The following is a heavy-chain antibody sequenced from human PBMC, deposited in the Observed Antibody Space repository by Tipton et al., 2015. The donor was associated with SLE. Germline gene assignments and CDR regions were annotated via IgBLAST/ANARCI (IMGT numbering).Heavy chain of an antibody. J-gene: IGHJ4*02. V-gene: IGHV4-34*01. CDR1: GGSISSYY. CDR2: INHSGST. D-gene: IGHD4-11*01. CDR3: ARLNYSDFHFDY. Sequence: LRLSCTVSGGSISSYYWSWIRQPPGKGLEWIGEINHSGSTNYNPSLKSRVAISVDTSKDQFSLKLSSVTAADTAVYFCARLNYSDFHFDYWGQGTLVTVSS.